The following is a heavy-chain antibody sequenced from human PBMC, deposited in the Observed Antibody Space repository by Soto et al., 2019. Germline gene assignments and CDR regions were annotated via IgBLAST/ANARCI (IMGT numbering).Heavy chain of an antibody. CDR3: ARGKQRIDY. D-gene: IGHD6-25*01. J-gene: IGHJ4*02. V-gene: IGHV4-30-2*01. Sequence: QLQLQESGSGLVKPSQTLSLTCAVSGGSISSGGYSWSWIRQPPGKGLEWIGYIYHSGSTYYNPSLKSRVTMSVDRSKNQFSLKLSSVTAADTAVYYCARGKQRIDYWGQGTLVTVSS. CDR2: IYHSGST. CDR1: GGSISSGGYS.